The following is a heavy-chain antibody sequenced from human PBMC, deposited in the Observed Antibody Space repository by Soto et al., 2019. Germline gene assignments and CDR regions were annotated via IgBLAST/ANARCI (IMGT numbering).Heavy chain of an antibody. CDR3: ARSTIFGVVPRDYFDY. D-gene: IGHD3-3*01. V-gene: IGHV4-31*03. CDR2: IYYSGST. J-gene: IGHJ4*02. Sequence: PSETLSLTCTVSGGSISSGGYYWSWIRQHPGKGLEWIGYIYYSGSTYYNPSLKSRVTISVDTSKNQFSLKLSSVTAADTAVYYCARSTIFGVVPRDYFDYWGQGTLVTVSS. CDR1: GGSISSGGYY.